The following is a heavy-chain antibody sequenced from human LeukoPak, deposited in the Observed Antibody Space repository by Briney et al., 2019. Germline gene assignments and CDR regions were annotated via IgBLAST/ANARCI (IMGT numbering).Heavy chain of an antibody. CDR1: GFTFSSYS. D-gene: IGHD1-14*01. Sequence: GGSLRLSCVASGFTFSSYSMHWVRQAPGKGLVWVSRIFVDGSSTSYADSVKGRFIISRDNTKNTLYLQMSSLRDDDTAVYYCARAGASYAMDVWGQGTTVTVS. J-gene: IGHJ6*02. V-gene: IGHV3-74*01. CDR3: ARAGASYAMDV. CDR2: IFVDGSST.